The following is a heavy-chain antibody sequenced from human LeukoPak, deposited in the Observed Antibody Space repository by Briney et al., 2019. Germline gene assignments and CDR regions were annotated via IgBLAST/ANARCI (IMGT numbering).Heavy chain of an antibody. CDR3: ARDLSYPYDSSGYAPNWFDP. CDR1: GYTFTGYY. D-gene: IGHD3-22*01. J-gene: IGHJ5*02. CDR2: INPNSGGT. Sequence: ASVKVSCKASGYTFTGYYMHWVRQAPGQGLEWMGWINPNSGGTNYAQKFQGRVTMTRDTSISTAYMELSRLRSDDTAVYYCARDLSYPYDSSGYAPNWFDPWGQGTLVTVSS. V-gene: IGHV1-2*02.